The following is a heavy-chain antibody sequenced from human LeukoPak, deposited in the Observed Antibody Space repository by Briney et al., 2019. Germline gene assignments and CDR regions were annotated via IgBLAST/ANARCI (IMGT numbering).Heavy chain of an antibody. J-gene: IGHJ4*02. CDR1: GFTFSSYS. CDR2: ISSSRSYI. CDR3: ARGSYGGNPSPGDY. Sequence: GGSLRLSCAASGFTFSSYSMNWVRQAPGKGLEWVSSISSSRSYIYYADSVKGRFTISRDNAKNSLYLQMNSLRAEDTAVYYCARGSYGGNPSPGDYWGQGTLVTVSS. V-gene: IGHV3-21*01. D-gene: IGHD4-23*01.